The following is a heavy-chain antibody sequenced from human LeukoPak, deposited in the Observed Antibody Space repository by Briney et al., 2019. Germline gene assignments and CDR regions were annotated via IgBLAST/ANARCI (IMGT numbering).Heavy chain of an antibody. V-gene: IGHV1-69*05. CDR3: ASVKSGDNWFDP. CDR2: IIPIFGTA. Sequence: SVKVSCKASGGTSSSYAISWVRQAPGQGLEWMGGIIPIFGTANYAQKFQGRVTITTDESTSTAYMELSSLRSEDTAVYYCASVKSGDNWFDPWGQGTLVTVSS. D-gene: IGHD1-14*01. CDR1: GGTSSSYA. J-gene: IGHJ5*02.